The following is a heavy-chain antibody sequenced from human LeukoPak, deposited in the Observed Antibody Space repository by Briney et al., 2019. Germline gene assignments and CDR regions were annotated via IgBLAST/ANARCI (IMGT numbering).Heavy chain of an antibody. CDR3: ARGGQGDGYSADEAFDM. V-gene: IGHV6-1*01. Sequence: SQTLSLTCAISGDSVSSNSTACNWIRQSPSRGLEWLGRTYYRSKWYSDYAVSVKSRITINPDTSKNQFSLHLNSVTPEDTAVYYCARGGQGDGYSADEAFDMWGQGTMVTVSS. CDR1: GDSVSSNSTA. D-gene: IGHD5-24*01. CDR2: TYYRSKWYS. J-gene: IGHJ3*02.